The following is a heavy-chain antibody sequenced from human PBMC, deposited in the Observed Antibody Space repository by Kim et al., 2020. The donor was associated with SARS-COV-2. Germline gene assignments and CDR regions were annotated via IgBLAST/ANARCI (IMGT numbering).Heavy chain of an antibody. CDR3: ARGRGVTNRYCSSTSCLSPHYYYYGMDV. Sequence: SETLSLTCAVYGGSFSGYYWSWIRQPPGKGLEWIGEINHSGSTNYNPSLKSRVTISVDTSKNQFSLKLSSVTAADTAVYYCARGRGVTNRYCSSTSCLSPHYYYYGMDVWGQGTTVTVSS. CDR2: INHSGST. CDR1: GGSFSGYY. D-gene: IGHD2-2*01. J-gene: IGHJ6*02. V-gene: IGHV4-34*01.